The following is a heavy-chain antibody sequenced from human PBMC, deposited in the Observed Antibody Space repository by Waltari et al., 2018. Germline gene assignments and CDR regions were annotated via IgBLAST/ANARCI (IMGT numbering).Heavy chain of an antibody. D-gene: IGHD3-10*01. CDR2: ISGYSGNT. J-gene: IGHJ4*02. Sequence: QVHLVQSGAEVRQPGASVKVSCKAFGDTFISHGISWVRQAPGQGLEWMGWISGYSGNTNYAQRLQDRLTMTTDTSAIIAYMELRSLRSDDTAVYYCARGGLTMATIDYWGQGTLVTVSS. CDR3: ARGGLTMATIDY. V-gene: IGHV1-18*01. CDR1: GDTFISHG.